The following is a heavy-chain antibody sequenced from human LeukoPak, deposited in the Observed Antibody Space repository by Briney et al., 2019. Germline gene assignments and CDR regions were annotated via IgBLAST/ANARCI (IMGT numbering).Heavy chain of an antibody. D-gene: IGHD1-26*01. J-gene: IGHJ4*02. Sequence: ASVKVSCKASGGTFSSYAISWVRQAPGQGLEWMGGIIPIFGTANYAQKFQGRVTITTDESTSTAYMELSSLRSEDTAVYYCAAPRMWELWGVSDYWGQGTLVTVSS. V-gene: IGHV1-69*05. CDR2: IIPIFGTA. CDR3: AAPRMWELWGVSDY. CDR1: GGTFSSYA.